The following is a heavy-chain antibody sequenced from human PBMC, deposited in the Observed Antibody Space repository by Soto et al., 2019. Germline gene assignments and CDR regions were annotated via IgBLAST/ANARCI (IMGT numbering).Heavy chain of an antibody. V-gene: IGHV3-30*18. J-gene: IGHJ4*02. CDR1: GFTFSSYG. CDR3: AKDGRGYSYGYVEY. D-gene: IGHD5-18*01. Sequence: PGGSLRLSCAASGFTFSSYGMHWVRQAPGKGLEWVAVISYDGSNKYYADSVKGRFTISRDNSKNTLYLQMNSLRAEDTAVYYCAKDGRGYSYGYVEYWGQGTLVTVSS. CDR2: ISYDGSNK.